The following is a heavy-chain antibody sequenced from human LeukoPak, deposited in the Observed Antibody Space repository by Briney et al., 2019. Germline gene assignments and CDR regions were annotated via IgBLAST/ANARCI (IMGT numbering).Heavy chain of an antibody. V-gene: IGHV3-48*03. J-gene: IGHJ1*01. Sequence: PGGSLRLSCAASGFTFSSYEMNWVRQAPGKGLEWVSYISSSGSTIYYADSVKGRFTISRDNAKNSLYLQMNSLRAEDTAVYYCATLDGSREYFQHWGQGTLVSVSS. D-gene: IGHD6-25*01. CDR1: GFTFSSYE. CDR2: ISSSGSTI. CDR3: ATLDGSREYFQH.